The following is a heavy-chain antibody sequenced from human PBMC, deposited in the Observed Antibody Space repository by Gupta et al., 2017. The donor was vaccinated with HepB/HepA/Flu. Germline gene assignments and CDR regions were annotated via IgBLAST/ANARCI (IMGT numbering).Heavy chain of an antibody. CDR2: ISGGGDNT. J-gene: IGHJ4*02. D-gene: IGHD3-10*01. CDR1: GFTFSTYA. CDR3: AKRAEGRSYSFNY. Sequence: EVQLLESGGGLVQPGGSLRLSCAASGFTFSTYAMSWVRQAPGKGLEWVSGISGGGDNTYYADSVKGRFTISRDNSKNTLYLQMNSLRAEDTALYYCAKRAEGRSYSFNYWGQGTLVTVSS. V-gene: IGHV3-23*01.